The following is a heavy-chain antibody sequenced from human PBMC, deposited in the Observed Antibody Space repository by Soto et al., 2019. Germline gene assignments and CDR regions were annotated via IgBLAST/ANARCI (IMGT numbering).Heavy chain of an antibody. J-gene: IGHJ3*02. Sequence: QVQLQQSGPGLVKPSETLSLTCTVSGGSISSYYWSWIRQPPGKGLEWIGYIYYSGSNNYNPFLKRRGSRSVGPCKYQFAVKLSPVTAADTAVYDCAGVPLYHYVSSGYFVSGLYYRAEAFDIWGQGTMVTVSS. CDR1: GGSISSYY. CDR3: AGVPLYHYVSSGYFVSGLYYRAEAFDI. CDR2: IYYSGSN. D-gene: IGHD3-22*01. V-gene: IGHV4-59*01.